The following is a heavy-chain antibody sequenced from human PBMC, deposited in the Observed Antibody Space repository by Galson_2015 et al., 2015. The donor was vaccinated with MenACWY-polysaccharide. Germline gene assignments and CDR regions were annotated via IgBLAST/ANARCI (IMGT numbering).Heavy chain of an antibody. V-gene: IGHV3-7*01. CDR1: GFTFSSFW. D-gene: IGHD3-10*01. CDR3: ARISEGSRSQYRALDY. Sequence: SLRLSCAASGFTFSSFWMNWVRQAPGKGLEWVANIKGDGSEYYHVDSVKGRFTISRDNPKSSLYLQMNSLRVEDTAVYYCARISEGSRSQYRALDYWGQGTLVTVSS. J-gene: IGHJ4*02. CDR2: IKGDGSEY.